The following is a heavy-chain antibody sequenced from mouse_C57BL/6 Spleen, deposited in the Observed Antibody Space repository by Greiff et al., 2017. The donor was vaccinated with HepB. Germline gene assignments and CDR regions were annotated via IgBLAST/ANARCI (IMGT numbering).Heavy chain of an antibody. J-gene: IGHJ2*01. V-gene: IGHV1-50*01. CDR2: IDPSDSYT. CDR1: GYTFTSYW. CDR3: ALITTVVATDY. D-gene: IGHD1-1*01. Sequence: QVQLQQPGAELVKPGASVKLSCKASGYTFTSYWMQWVKQRPGQGLEWIGEIDPSDSYTNYNQKFKGKATLTVDTSSSTAYIQLSSLTSEDSAVYYCALITTVVATDYWGQGTTLTVSS.